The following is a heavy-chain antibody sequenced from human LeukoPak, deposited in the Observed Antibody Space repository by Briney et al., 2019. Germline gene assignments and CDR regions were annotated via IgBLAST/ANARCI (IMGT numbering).Heavy chain of an antibody. Sequence: SETLSLTCTASGGSISSGDYYWSWIRQPPGKGLEWIGYIYYSGSTYYNPSLKSRVTISVDTSKNQFSLKLSSVTAADTAVYYCARVPFLWFGESKYYFDYWGQGTLVTVSS. CDR3: ARVPFLWFGESKYYFDY. D-gene: IGHD3-10*01. CDR2: IYYSGST. CDR1: GGSISSGDYY. J-gene: IGHJ4*02. V-gene: IGHV4-30-4*08.